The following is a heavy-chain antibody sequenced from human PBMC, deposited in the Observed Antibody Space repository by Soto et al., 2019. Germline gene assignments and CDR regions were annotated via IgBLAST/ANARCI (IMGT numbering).Heavy chain of an antibody. CDR1: GFTFSSYG. Sequence: QVQLVESGGGVVQPGRSLRLSCAASGFTFSSYGMHWVRQAPGKGLEWVAVISNDGSNKYYADSVKGRFTISRDNSKNTLYLQMNSLRAEDTAVYYCAKDAKPDSILAWNWFDPWGQGTLVTVSS. CDR3: AKDAKPDSILAWNWFDP. J-gene: IGHJ5*02. D-gene: IGHD3-3*02. V-gene: IGHV3-30*18. CDR2: ISNDGSNK.